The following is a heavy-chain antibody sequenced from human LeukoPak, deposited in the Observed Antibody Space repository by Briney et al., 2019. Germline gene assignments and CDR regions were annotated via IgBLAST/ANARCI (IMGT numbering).Heavy chain of an antibody. D-gene: IGHD5-24*01. V-gene: IGHV3-11*01. J-gene: IGHJ4*02. CDR2: ICSVGSNI. Sequence: GGSLRLSCAASGFTFSNYYMSWVRQAPGKGLEWVAYICSVGSNIYYADSVKGRFTISTDNAKNSLYLQLNSLRAEDTGVYYCVRCRDGYNPYYFDYWGEGALVTLSS. CDR1: GFTFSNYY. CDR3: VRCRDGYNPYYFDY.